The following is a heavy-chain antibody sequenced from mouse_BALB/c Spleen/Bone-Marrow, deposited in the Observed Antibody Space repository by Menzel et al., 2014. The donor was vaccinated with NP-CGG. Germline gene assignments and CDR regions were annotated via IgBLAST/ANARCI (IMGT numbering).Heavy chain of an antibody. CDR3: ARDSFLITRALDY. Sequence: VQGVESGPGLVAPSQSLSIPCTVSGFSLTGYGVSWVRQSPGKGLEWLGMIWGDGSTDYNSALKSRLSISKDNSKSQVFLKMNSLQTDDTARYYCARDSFLITRALDYWGQGTSVTVSS. CDR2: IWGDGST. J-gene: IGHJ4*01. D-gene: IGHD2-4*01. CDR1: GFSLTGYG. V-gene: IGHV2-6-7*01.